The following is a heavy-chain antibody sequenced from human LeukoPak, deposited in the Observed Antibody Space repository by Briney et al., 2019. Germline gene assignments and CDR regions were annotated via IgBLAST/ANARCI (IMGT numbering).Heavy chain of an antibody. CDR2: IRYDGSNK. Sequence: PGGSLRLSCAASGFTFSSYGMHWVRQAPGKGLEWVAFIRYDGSNKYYADSVKGRFTISRDNAKNSLYLQMNSLRAEDTAVYYCAKDRTYGDYRGHDWFDPWGQGTLVTVSS. J-gene: IGHJ5*02. V-gene: IGHV3-30*02. CDR3: AKDRTYGDYRGHDWFDP. CDR1: GFTFSSYG. D-gene: IGHD4-17*01.